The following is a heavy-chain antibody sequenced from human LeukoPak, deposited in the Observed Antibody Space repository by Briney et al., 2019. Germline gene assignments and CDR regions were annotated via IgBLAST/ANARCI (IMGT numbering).Heavy chain of an antibody. CDR3: ARDRRHSGSWSKMYNWFDP. Sequence: ASVKVSCTASGYTFTSYGISWVRQAPGQGLEWMGWISAYNGNTNYAQKLQGRVTMTKDTSLSTAYMELSRLRSDDTAVYFCARDRRHSGSWSKMYNWFDPWGQGTLVTVSS. CDR2: ISAYNGNT. D-gene: IGHD6-13*01. V-gene: IGHV1-18*01. J-gene: IGHJ5*02. CDR1: GYTFTSYG.